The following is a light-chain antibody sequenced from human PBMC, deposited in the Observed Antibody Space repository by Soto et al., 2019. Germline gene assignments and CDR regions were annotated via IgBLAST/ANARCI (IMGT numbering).Light chain of an antibody. J-gene: IGLJ2*01. CDR3: CSYANGNTLL. V-gene: IGLV2-23*02. Sequence: QSALTQPASVSGSPGQSITISCTGTSSDVGSYDLVSWYQHHPGTAPKLILYEVTKRPSGVSNRFSGSKFGNTASLTISGLQTEDDSHYYCCSYANGNTLLFGGGTKVTVL. CDR2: EVT. CDR1: SSDVGSYDL.